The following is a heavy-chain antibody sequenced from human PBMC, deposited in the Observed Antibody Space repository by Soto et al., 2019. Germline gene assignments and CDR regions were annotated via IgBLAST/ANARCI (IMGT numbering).Heavy chain of an antibody. CDR3: ARGPSSLTRFDY. J-gene: IGHJ4*02. Sequence: GGSLRLSCAASGFTFSSYAMHWVRQAPGKGLEWVAVISYDGSNKYYADSVKGRFTISRDNSKNTLYLQMNSLRVEDTAVYYCARGPSSLTRFDYWGQGALVTVSS. V-gene: IGHV3-30-3*01. D-gene: IGHD2-2*01. CDR1: GFTFSSYA. CDR2: ISYDGSNK.